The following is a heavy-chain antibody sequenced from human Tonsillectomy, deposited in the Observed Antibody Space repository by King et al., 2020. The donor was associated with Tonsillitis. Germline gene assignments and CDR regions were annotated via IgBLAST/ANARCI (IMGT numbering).Heavy chain of an antibody. Sequence: VQLVESGGGLVQPGGSLKLSCAASDFTFSTSWMTWVRQAPGRGLQWVATIKPDGSEKYYADSVKGRLTVSRDNAKNSLDLQMNSLRSEDTAVYYCARDHAFSSFDYWGQGTLVTVSP. D-gene: IGHD6-19*01. J-gene: IGHJ4*02. CDR2: IKPDGSEK. CDR3: ARDHAFSSFDY. V-gene: IGHV3-7*01. CDR1: DFTFSTSW.